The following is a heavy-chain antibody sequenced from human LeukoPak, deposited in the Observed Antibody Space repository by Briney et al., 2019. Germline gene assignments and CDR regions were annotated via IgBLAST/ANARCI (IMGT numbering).Heavy chain of an antibody. CDR1: GYTLSSYE. CDR2: KKQDGSEK. J-gene: IGHJ6*03. Sequence: GGPLRLSCAASGYTLSSYEINCVRQARGKGVEWVANKKQDGSEKYYVDSVKGRFTISRDNAKNSLYLQMNSLRAEDTAVYYCARDYYDSSGYYLEYYYYMDVWGKGTTVTISS. D-gene: IGHD3-22*01. CDR3: ARDYYDSSGYYLEYYYYMDV. V-gene: IGHV3-7*01.